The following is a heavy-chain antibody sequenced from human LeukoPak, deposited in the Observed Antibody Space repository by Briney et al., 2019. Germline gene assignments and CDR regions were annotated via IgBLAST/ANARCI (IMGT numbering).Heavy chain of an antibody. Sequence: PSETLSLTCTVSGGSISSYYWSWIRQPPGKGLEWIGYIYYSGSTNYNPSLKSRVTMSVDTSKNQFSLKLRSVTAADTAVYYCARGSSGTTKRYYFDNWGQGALVTVSS. CDR2: IYYSGST. V-gene: IGHV4-59*12. CDR1: GGSISSYY. D-gene: IGHD3-22*01. CDR3: ARGSSGTTKRYYFDN. J-gene: IGHJ4*02.